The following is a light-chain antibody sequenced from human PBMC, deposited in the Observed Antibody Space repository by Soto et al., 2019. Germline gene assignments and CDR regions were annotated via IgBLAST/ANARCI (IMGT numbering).Light chain of an antibody. V-gene: IGLV3-21*02. CDR1: NIGSKS. J-gene: IGLJ2*01. CDR2: DDS. Sequence: QPGSECRSRWQTDRFTCGGNNIGSKSVHWYQQKPGQAPVLVVYDDSDRPSGIPERFSGSNSGNTATLTISRVEAGDEADYYCQVWDSSSDHVVFGGGTQLTVL. CDR3: QVWDSSSDHVV.